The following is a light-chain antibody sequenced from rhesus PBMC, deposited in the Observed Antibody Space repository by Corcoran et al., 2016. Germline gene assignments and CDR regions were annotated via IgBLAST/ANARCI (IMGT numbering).Light chain of an antibody. CDR3: YQQSSGTHS. CDR1: QSVSSY. Sequence: QVILTQSPATLSLSPGERATLSCRASQSVSSYLAWYQQKPGQAPRLLIYGASSRATGIPDRFSGSGSGTDFTLTISSLEPEDVGVYHCYQQSSGTHSFGQGTKVEIK. CDR2: GAS. J-gene: IGKJ2*01. V-gene: IGKV3-10*01.